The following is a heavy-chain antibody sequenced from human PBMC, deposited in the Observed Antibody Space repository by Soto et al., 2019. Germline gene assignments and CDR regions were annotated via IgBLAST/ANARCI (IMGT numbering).Heavy chain of an antibody. V-gene: IGHV4-4*02. CDR1: GGSISSSNW. Sequence: SETLSLTCAVSGGSISSSNWWSWVRQPPGKGLEWIGEIYHSGSTNYNPSLKSRVTISVDKSKNQFSLKLSSVTAADTAVYYCERGRSYPPLPFDYWGQGTLVTVSS. D-gene: IGHD5-18*01. CDR3: ERGRSYPPLPFDY. CDR2: IYHSGST. J-gene: IGHJ4*02.